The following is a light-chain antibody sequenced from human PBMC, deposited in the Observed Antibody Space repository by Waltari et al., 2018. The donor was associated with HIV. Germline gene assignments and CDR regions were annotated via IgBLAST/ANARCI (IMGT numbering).Light chain of an antibody. J-gene: IGLJ1*01. CDR3: GSRDSTGSSYV. CDR1: GLRTYS. V-gene: IGLV3-19*01. Sequence: SSDLTQDPAVSVALGPTVRITCQGDGLRTYSAAWYRQKPGQAPILVIFNGNIRPSGIPDRFSGSASGNTASLTITGALAEDEADYYCGSRDSTGSSYVFGPGTEVTV. CDR2: NGN.